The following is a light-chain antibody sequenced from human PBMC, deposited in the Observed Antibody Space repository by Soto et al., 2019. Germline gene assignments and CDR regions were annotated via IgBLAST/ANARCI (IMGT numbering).Light chain of an antibody. CDR2: GAS. J-gene: IGKJ4*01. Sequence: AIHLTQCPCSLSASVRDRVAVTCRASKDIGINLGWFQQKPGTAPRLLIYGASTLQTGDPSRFSGSGSGTDFTLSISSLQPDAFATYYCLQNTNYPLTLGGGTKVDIK. CDR1: KDIGIN. CDR3: LQNTNYPLT. V-gene: IGKV1-6*01.